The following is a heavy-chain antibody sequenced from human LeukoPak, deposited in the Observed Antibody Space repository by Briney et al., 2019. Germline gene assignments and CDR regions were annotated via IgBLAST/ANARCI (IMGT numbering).Heavy chain of an antibody. D-gene: IGHD3-10*01. Sequence: GRSLRLSCAASGFTFDDYAMHWVRQAPGKGLEWVSGISWNSGSIGYADSVKGRFTISRDNAKNSLYLQMNSLRAEDTAVYYCAREGTGSGTTDYYYYYGMDMWGQGTTVTVSS. V-gene: IGHV3-9*01. CDR2: ISWNSGSI. CDR3: AREGTGSGTTDYYYYYGMDM. J-gene: IGHJ6*02. CDR1: GFTFDDYA.